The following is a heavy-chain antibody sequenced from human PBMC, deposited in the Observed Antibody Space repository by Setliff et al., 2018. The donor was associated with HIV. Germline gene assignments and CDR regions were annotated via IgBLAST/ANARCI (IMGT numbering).Heavy chain of an antibody. CDR2: IVPILNTG. D-gene: IGHD2-21*01. CDR3: ARDRLGHIDRPYFDY. V-gene: IGHV1-69*13. J-gene: IGHJ4*02. Sequence: SVKVSCKASGGTFRSHEISWVRQAPGQGLEWMGGIVPILNTGNYAPKFQGRVTITADESTTTAYMDLSSLRSEDTAVYYCARDRLGHIDRPYFDYWGQGTLVTV. CDR1: GGTFRSHE.